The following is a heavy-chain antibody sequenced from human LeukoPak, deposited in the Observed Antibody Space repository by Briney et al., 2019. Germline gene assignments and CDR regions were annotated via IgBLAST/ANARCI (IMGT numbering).Heavy chain of an antibody. CDR2: INSYNGNT. D-gene: IGHD4-11*01. CDR3: VRKPTDSSLDY. J-gene: IGHJ4*02. V-gene: IGHV1-18*01. Sequence: ASVKVSCKASGGTFSSYAISWVRQAPGQGLEWMGWINSYNGNTNYVQHFQGRVTMTTDTSTSTVYMELRSLRSGDTAVYYCVRKPTDSSLDYWGQGTLVTVSS. CDR1: GGTFSSYA.